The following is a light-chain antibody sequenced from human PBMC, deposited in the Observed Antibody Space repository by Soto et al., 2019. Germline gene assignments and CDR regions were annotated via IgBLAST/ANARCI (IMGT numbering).Light chain of an antibody. V-gene: IGKV3-15*01. CDR2: GAS. Sequence: EIVMAQSPATLSVSPGERATLSCRASQSVGSNLAWYQQKPCQAPRLLIYGASTRVTGIPARFSGSGSGTEFTLTISSLQSEDFAVYHCQQYYNWWTFGQGTKVDI. CDR1: QSVGSN. J-gene: IGKJ1*01. CDR3: QQYYNWWT.